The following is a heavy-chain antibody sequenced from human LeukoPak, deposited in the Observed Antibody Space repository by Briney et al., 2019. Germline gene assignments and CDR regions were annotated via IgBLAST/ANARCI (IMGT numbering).Heavy chain of an antibody. Sequence: LTGGSLRLSCAASGFTFSSYAMHWVRQAPGKGLEWVAVISYDGSNKYYADSVKGRLTISRDNSKNTLYLQMNSLRAEDTAVYYCARSRVTADFDYWGQGTLVTVSS. D-gene: IGHD2-21*02. J-gene: IGHJ4*02. CDR2: ISYDGSNK. V-gene: IGHV3-30*04. CDR3: ARSRVTADFDY. CDR1: GFTFSSYA.